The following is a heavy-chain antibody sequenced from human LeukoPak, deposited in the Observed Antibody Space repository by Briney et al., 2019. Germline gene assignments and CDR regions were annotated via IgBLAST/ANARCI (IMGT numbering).Heavy chain of an antibody. CDR3: ARSEGYSSSWNMDY. Sequence: SQTLSLTCAVSGGSISSGGYSWSWIRQPPGKGLEWIGYIYHSGTTYYNPSLKSRVTISVDRSKNQFSLKLNSVTAADTAVYYCARSEGYSSSWNMDYWGQGTLVTVSS. D-gene: IGHD6-13*01. CDR2: IYHSGTT. V-gene: IGHV4-30-2*01. J-gene: IGHJ4*02. CDR1: GGSISSGGYS.